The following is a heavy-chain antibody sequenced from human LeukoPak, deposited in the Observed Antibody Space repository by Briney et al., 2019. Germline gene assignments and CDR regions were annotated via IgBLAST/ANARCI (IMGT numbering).Heavy chain of an antibody. CDR3: ARGATIFGVVGWEGMDV. V-gene: IGHV1-18*01. J-gene: IGHJ6*02. CDR2: ISAYNGNT. CDR1: GYTFTSYG. D-gene: IGHD3-3*01. Sequence: ASVKVSCKASGYTFTSYGISWVRQAPGQGLEWIGWISAYNGNTNYAQKLQGRVTMTTDTSTSTAYMELRSLRSDDTAVYYCARGATIFGVVGWEGMDVWGQGTTVTVSS.